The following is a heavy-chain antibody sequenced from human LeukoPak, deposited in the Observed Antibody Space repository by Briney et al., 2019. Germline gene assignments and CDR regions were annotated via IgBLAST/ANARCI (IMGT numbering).Heavy chain of an antibody. CDR3: VRGQIGVSVIVH. J-gene: IGHJ5*02. D-gene: IGHD3-22*01. CDR2: IKGGGSET. V-gene: IGHV3-74*01. CDR1: GFTFSDYW. Sequence: PGGSLRLSCAASGFTFSDYWMHWVRQVPGKGLVWVSRIKGGGSETTISRDNAKNTLFLQMNSLRVEDTAVYYCVRGQIGVSVIVHWGQGTLVTVSS.